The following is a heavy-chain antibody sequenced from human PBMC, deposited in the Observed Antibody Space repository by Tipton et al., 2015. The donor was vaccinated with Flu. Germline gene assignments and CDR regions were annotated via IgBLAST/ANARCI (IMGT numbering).Heavy chain of an antibody. V-gene: IGHV1-2*02. J-gene: IGHJ4*02. CDR3: GIIAVAGTGYFDY. Sequence: QLVQSGAEVKKPGASVKVSCKASGYTFTGYYMHWVRQAPGQGLEWMGWINPRSGGTDYAQKFQGRVTLTRDTSISTAYMELSRLRSDDTAVFYCGIIAVAGTGYFDYWGQGSLVTVSS. CDR2: INPRSGGT. D-gene: IGHD6-19*01. CDR1: GYTFTGYY.